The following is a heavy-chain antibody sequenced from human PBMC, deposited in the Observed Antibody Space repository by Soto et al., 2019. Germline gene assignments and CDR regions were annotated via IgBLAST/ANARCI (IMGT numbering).Heavy chain of an antibody. CDR3: ARDRVHGAGPLDY. CDR1: GFTCSSYA. D-gene: IGHD1-1*01. CDR2: ISYDGSNK. V-gene: IGHV3-30-3*01. J-gene: IGHJ4*02. Sequence: SCAASGFTCSSYAMHWVRQAPGKGLEWVAVISYDGSNKYYADSVKGRFTISRDNSKNTLYLQMNSLRAEDTAVYYCARDRVHGAGPLDYWGQGTLVTVSS.